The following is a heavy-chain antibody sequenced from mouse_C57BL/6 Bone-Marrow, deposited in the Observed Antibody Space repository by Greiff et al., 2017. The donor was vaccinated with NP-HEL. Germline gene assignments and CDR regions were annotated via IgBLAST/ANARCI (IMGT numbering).Heavy chain of an antibody. CDR3: ARRNSDY. CDR1: GYSFTSYY. V-gene: IGHV1-66*01. CDR2: IYPGSGNT. J-gene: IGHJ2*01. Sequence: VQRVESGPELVKPGASVKISCKASGYSFTSYYIHWVKQRPGQGLEWIGWIYPGSGNTKYNEKFKGKATLTADTSSSTAYMQLSSLTSEDSAVYYCARRNSDYWGQGTTRTVSS.